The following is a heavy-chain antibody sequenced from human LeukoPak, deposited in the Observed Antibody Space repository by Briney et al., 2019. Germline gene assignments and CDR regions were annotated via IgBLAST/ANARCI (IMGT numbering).Heavy chain of an antibody. V-gene: IGHV3-23*01. Sequence: GSLRLSCAASGFTFSTYAMIWVRQPPGKGLEWVSVIGGSGSYTYYADSVKGRFTISRDNSKDTLYLQMNSLRPEDTAVYYCARDWYDYWGQGTLVTVSS. J-gene: IGHJ4*02. CDR2: IGGSGSYT. CDR3: ARDWYDY. CDR1: GFTFSTYA. D-gene: IGHD6-13*01.